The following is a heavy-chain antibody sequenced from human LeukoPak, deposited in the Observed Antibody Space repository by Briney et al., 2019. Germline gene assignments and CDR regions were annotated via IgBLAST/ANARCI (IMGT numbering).Heavy chain of an antibody. V-gene: IGHV4-39*01. D-gene: IGHD4-17*01. CDR2: IFYSGRT. J-gene: IGHJ4*02. CDR3: ARLFGDYAIDY. CDR1: GVSISSSNSY. Sequence: SETLSLTCTVSGVSISSSNSYWGWIRQPPGKGLEWIGSIFYSGRTYYNPSLKSRVTMSVDTSKNQFSLKLSSVTAADTAVYYCARLFGDYAIDYWGQGTLVTVSS.